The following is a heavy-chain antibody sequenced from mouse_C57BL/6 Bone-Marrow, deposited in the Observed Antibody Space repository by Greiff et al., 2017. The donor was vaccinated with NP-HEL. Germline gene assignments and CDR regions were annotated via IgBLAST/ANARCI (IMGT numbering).Heavy chain of an antibody. V-gene: IGHV5-4*01. D-gene: IGHD1-2*01. CDR3: ARELATVGY. CDR1: GFTFSSYA. J-gene: IGHJ2*01. CDR2: ISDGGSYT. Sequence: EVKVVESGGGLVKPGGSLKLSCAASGFTFSSYAMSWVRQTPEKRLEWVATISDGGSYTYYPDNVKGRFTISRDNAKNNLYLQMSHLKSEDTAMYYCARELATVGYWGQGTTLTVSS.